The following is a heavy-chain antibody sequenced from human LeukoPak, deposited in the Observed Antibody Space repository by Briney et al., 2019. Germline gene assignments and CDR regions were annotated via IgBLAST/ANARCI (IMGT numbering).Heavy chain of an antibody. J-gene: IGHJ5*02. V-gene: IGHV4-39*01. CDR2: IYYSGST. Sequence: SETLSLTCTVSGGSISSSSYYWGWIRQPPGKGLEWIGSIYYSGSTYYNPSLKSRVTISVDTSKNQFSLKLSSVTAADTAVYYCARGDPIAAAEPWFDPWGQGTLVTVSS. CDR1: GGSISSSSYY. D-gene: IGHD6-13*01. CDR3: ARGDPIAAAEPWFDP.